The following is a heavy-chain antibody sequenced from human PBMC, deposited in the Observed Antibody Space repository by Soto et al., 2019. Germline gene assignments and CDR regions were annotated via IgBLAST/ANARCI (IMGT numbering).Heavy chain of an antibody. CDR3: ARVPHILFMGGFDY. D-gene: IGHD3-16*01. CDR1: GGSISSGGYY. J-gene: IGHJ4*02. V-gene: IGHV4-31*03. CDR2: IYYSGST. Sequence: LSLTCTVSGGSISSGGYYWSWIRQHPGKGLEWIGYIYYSGSTYYNPSLKSRVTISVDTSKNQFSLKLSSVTAADTAVYYCARVPHILFMGGFDYWGQGTLVTVSS.